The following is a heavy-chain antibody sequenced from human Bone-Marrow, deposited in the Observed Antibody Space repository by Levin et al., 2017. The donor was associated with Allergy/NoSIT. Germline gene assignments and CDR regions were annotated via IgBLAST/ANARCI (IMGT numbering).Heavy chain of an antibody. V-gene: IGHV3-49*03. CDR2: IRSKAYGGTT. CDR3: TRGILPEVVVPAAMSAWGY. CDR1: GFTFGDYA. Sequence: GGSLRLSCTASGFTFGDYAMSWFRQAPGKGLEWVGFIRSKAYGGTTEYAASVKGRFTISRDDSKSIAYLQMNSLKTEDTAVYCCTRGILPEVVVPAAMSAWGYWGQGTLVTVSS. J-gene: IGHJ4*02. D-gene: IGHD2-2*01.